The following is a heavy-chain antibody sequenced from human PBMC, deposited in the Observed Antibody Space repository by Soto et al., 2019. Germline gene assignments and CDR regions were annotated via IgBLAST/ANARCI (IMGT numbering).Heavy chain of an antibody. CDR1: GGSITSINW. CDR3: ARKDYVPPYSMDV. V-gene: IGHV4-4*02. Sequence: QVQLQESGPGLVKPSGTLSLTCAVSGGSITSINWWTWVRQPPGKGLEWIGEIYHSGSTNYNPSLKSRLFISVDKSKNQFSLKLSSVTAADTAVYYCARKDYVPPYSMDVWGQGTTVTVSS. D-gene: IGHD4-17*01. J-gene: IGHJ6*02. CDR2: IYHSGST.